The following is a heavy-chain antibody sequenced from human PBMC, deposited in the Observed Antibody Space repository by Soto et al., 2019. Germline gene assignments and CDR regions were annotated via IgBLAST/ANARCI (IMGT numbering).Heavy chain of an antibody. J-gene: IGHJ6*02. D-gene: IGHD3-22*01. CDR3: AREWYYYDSSGYPNYYYYGMDV. CDR2: ISAYNGNT. V-gene: IGHV1-18*04. Sequence: KVSCKASGYTFTSYGISWVRQAPGQGLEWVGWISAYNGNTNYAQKLQGRVTMTTDTSTSTAYMELRSLRSDDTAAYYCAREWYYYDSSGYPNYYYYGMDVWGQGTTVTVSS. CDR1: GYTFTSYG.